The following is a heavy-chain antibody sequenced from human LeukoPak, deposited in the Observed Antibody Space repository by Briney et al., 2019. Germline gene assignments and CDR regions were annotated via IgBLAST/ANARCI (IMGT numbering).Heavy chain of an antibody. CDR2: IYYSGST. J-gene: IGHJ5*02. CDR1: GGSISSGGYY. CDR3: ARGRLIWFGELSSKKNWFDP. Sequence: PSETLSLTCTVSGGSISSGGYYWSWIRQHPGKGLEWIGYIYYSGSTYYNPSLKSRVTISVDTSKNQFSLKLSSVTAADTAVYYCARGRLIWFGELSSKKNWFDPWGQGTLVTVSS. V-gene: IGHV4-31*03. D-gene: IGHD3-10*01.